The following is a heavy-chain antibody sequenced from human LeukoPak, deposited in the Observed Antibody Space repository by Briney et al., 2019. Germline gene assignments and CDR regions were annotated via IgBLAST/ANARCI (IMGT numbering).Heavy chain of an antibody. CDR2: IYPGDSDT. CDR1: GYSFTNYW. CDR3: AIRFVGYSLGY. J-gene: IGHJ4*02. D-gene: IGHD3-3*01. V-gene: IGHV5-51*01. Sequence: GESLKISCKASGYSFTNYWIGWVRQMPGKGLEWMGIIYPGDSDTRYSPSFQGQVTISTDKSISTAYLQWSSLKASDTAMYYCAIRFVGYSLGYWGQGTLVTVSS.